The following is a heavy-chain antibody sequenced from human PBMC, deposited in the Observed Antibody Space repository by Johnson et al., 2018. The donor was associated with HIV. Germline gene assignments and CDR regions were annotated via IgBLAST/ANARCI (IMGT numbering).Heavy chain of an antibody. Sequence: VQLVESGGGLVKPGGSLRLSCAASGFTVIGNYMSWVRQAPGKGLEWVSVIYSGGSTYYADSVKGRFTISRDNSKNTRYLQMNSLRAEDTAVYYCARDQYYYDSGGVGAFDIWGQGTRVTVSS. CDR2: IYSGGST. CDR1: GFTVIGNY. D-gene: IGHD3-22*01. J-gene: IGHJ3*02. V-gene: IGHV3-66*01. CDR3: ARDQYYYDSGGVGAFDI.